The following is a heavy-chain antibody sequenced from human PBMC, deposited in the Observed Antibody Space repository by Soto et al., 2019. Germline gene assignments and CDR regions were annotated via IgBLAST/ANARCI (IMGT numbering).Heavy chain of an antibody. CDR3: ARARPYYDILTGYSIEGNWFDP. J-gene: IGHJ5*01. D-gene: IGHD3-9*01. V-gene: IGHV4-30-2*01. CDR2: MYHSGST. Sequence: PSETLSLTCAVSGASFGTYYWSWIRQPPGKGLEWIGYMYHSGSTYYNPSLKSRVTISIDRSKNQFSLKLSSVTAADTAVYYCARARPYYDILTGYSIEGNWFDPWGQGTTVTVSS. CDR1: GASFGTYY.